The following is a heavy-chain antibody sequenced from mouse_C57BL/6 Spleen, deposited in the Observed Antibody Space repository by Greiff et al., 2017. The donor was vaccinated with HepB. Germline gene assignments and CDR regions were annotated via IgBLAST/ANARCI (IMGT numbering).Heavy chain of an antibody. CDR2: INPNNGGT. D-gene: IGHD1-1*01. CDR1: GYTFTDYY. Sequence: VQLQQSGPELVKPGASVKISCKASGYTFTDYYMNWVKRSHGKSLEWIGDINPNNGGTNYNQKFKGKATLTVDKSSSTAYMELRSLTSEDSAVYYCARRAVSSYYGSTYAMDYWGQGTSVTVSS. J-gene: IGHJ4*01. V-gene: IGHV1-26*01. CDR3: ARRAVSSYYGSTYAMDY.